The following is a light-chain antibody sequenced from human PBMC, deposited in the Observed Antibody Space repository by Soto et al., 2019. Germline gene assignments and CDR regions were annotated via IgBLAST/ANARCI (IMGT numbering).Light chain of an antibody. J-gene: IGLJ2*01. CDR3: NSYTSDSTLVV. V-gene: IGLV2-14*01. CDR1: INDVGGYNS. Sequence: QSVLTQPASVSGSPGQSITISCTGTINDVGGYNSVSWYQQHPGKAPKLIIYEVTSRPSGVSNRFSGSKSGNTASLTISGLQADDEADYYCNSYTSDSTLVVFGGGTQLTVL. CDR2: EVT.